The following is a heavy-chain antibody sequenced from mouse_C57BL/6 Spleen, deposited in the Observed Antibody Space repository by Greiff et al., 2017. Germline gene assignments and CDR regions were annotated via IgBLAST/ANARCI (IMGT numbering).Heavy chain of an antibody. CDR2: ISSGGSYT. D-gene: IGHD1-1*01. J-gene: IGHJ1*03. Sequence: EVMLVESGGDLVKPGGSLKLSCAASGFNFSSYGMSWVRQTPDKRLEWVATISSGGSYTYYPDSVKGRFTIYRENAKNTLYLQMSRLESEDTAMYYCARQGNYYCSSYWDYEVWGTGTTVTVSS. CDR1: GFNFSSYG. V-gene: IGHV5-6*01. CDR3: ARQGNYYCSSYWDYEV.